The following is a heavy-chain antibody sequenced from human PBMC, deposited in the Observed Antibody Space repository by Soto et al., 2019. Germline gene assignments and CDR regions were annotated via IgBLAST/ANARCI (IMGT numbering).Heavy chain of an antibody. CDR1: GFTFTSSA. D-gene: IGHD2-2*02. V-gene: IGHV1-58*01. CDR3: ATGVYCSSTSCYTGNWFDP. CDR2: IVVGSGNT. J-gene: IGHJ5*02. Sequence: SVKVSCKASGFTFTSSAVQWVRQARGQRLEWIGWIVVGSGNTNYAQKFQERVTITRDMSTSTAYMELSSLRSEDTAVYYCATGVYCSSTSCYTGNWFDPWGQGPLV.